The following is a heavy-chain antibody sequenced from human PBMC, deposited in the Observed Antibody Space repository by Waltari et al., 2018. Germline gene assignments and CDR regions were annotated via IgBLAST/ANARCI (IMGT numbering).Heavy chain of an antibody. D-gene: IGHD6-13*01. V-gene: IGHV4-39*01. CDR3: ASYIAAAGLFDY. CDR2: IYYSGRP. Sequence: QLQLQESGPGLVKPSETLSLTCTVSGGSISSSSYYWGWIRQPPGKGLEWIGSIYYSGRPYYNPSLKSRVTISVDTSKNQFSLKLSSVTAADTAVYYCASYIAAAGLFDYWGQGTLVTVSS. J-gene: IGHJ4*02. CDR1: GGSISSSSYY.